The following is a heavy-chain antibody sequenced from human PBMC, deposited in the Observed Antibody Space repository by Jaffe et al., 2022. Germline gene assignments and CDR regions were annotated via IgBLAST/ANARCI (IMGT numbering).Heavy chain of an antibody. D-gene: IGHD1-26*01. Sequence: EVQLVESGGGLVQPGGSLRLSCAASGFTFSSYAMHWVRQAPGKGLEYVSAISSNGGSTYYANSVKGRFTISRDNSKNTLYLQMGSLRAEDMAVYYCARVGIVGATSGPFDYWGQGTLVTVSS. CDR2: ISSNGGST. V-gene: IGHV3-64*01. J-gene: IGHJ4*02. CDR1: GFTFSSYA. CDR3: ARVGIVGATSGPFDY.